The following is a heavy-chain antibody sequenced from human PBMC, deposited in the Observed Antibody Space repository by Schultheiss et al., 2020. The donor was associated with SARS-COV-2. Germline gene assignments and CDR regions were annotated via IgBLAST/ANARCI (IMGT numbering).Heavy chain of an antibody. D-gene: IGHD1-1*01. CDR3: ARKQYDAPYFDY. J-gene: IGHJ4*02. CDR2: IYTSGST. V-gene: IGHV4-4*07. Sequence: GSLRLSCTVSGGSISSYYWSWIRQPAGKGLEWIGRIYTSGSTNYNPSLQSRVTMSVDTSTKEFSLNLNSVSAADTAVYYCARKQYDAPYFDYWGQGILVTVSS. CDR1: GGSISSYY.